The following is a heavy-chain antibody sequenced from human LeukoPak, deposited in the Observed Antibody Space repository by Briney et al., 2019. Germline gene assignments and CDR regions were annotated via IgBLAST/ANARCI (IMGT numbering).Heavy chain of an antibody. CDR1: GFIFSNYG. CDR2: ISSDGVST. J-gene: IGHJ4*02. CDR3: ARTIAAAGHFFDY. D-gene: IGHD6-13*01. V-gene: IGHV3-74*01. Sequence: GRSLRLSCAASGFIFSNYGIHWVRQAPGKGLEWVSRISSDGVSTTYADSVKGRFSISRDNAKNTLYLQMNSLRDEDTAVYYCARTIAAAGHFFDYWGQGTLVTVSS.